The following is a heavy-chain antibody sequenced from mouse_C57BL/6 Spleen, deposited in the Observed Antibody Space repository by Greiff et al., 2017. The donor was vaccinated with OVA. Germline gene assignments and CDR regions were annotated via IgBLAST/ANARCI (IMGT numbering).Heavy chain of an antibody. D-gene: IGHD2-1*01. V-gene: IGHV1-82*01. CDR3: ARGDYGNYEGAY. J-gene: IGHJ2*01. Sequence: QVQLQQSGPELVKPGASVKISCKASGYAFSSSWMNWVKQRPGKGLEWIGRIYPGDGDTNYNGKFKGKATLTADKSSSTAYMQLSSLTSEDSAVYFCARGDYGNYEGAYWDQGTTLTVSS. CDR1: GYAFSSSW. CDR2: IYPGDGDT.